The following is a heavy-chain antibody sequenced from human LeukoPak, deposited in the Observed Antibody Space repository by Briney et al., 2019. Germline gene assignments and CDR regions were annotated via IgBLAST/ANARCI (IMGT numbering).Heavy chain of an antibody. Sequence: ASVKVSCKASGGTFSSYAISWVRQAPGQGLEWMGWISAYNGNTNYAQKLQGRVTMTTDTSTSTAYMELRSLRSDDTAVYYCARVPTYIVVVPAAMGFDYWGQGTLVTVSS. J-gene: IGHJ4*02. D-gene: IGHD2-2*01. V-gene: IGHV1-18*01. CDR2: ISAYNGNT. CDR1: GGTFSSYA. CDR3: ARVPTYIVVVPAAMGFDY.